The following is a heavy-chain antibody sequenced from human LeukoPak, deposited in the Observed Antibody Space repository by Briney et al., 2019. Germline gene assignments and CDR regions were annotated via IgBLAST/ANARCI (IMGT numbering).Heavy chain of an antibody. Sequence: SVKVSCKASGGTFSSCAISWVRQAPGQGLEWMGGIIPIFGTANYAQKFQGRVTITADESTSTAYMELSSLRSEDTAVYYCARGYYYDSSGPGDAFDIWGQGTMVTVSS. CDR3: ARGYYYDSSGPGDAFDI. CDR2: IIPIFGTA. D-gene: IGHD3-22*01. CDR1: GGTFSSCA. V-gene: IGHV1-69*13. J-gene: IGHJ3*02.